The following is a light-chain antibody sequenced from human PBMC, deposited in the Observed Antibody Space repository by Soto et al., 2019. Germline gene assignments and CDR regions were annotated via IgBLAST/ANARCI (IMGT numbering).Light chain of an antibody. J-gene: IGLJ2*01. Sequence: QSVLTQPASVSGSPGQSITISCTGTSSDVGGYNYVSWYQQHPGKAPKLMIYDVSNRPSGVSNRFSGSKSGNTASLTISGLQAEDEADYYCSSYTSSSTPYVVFGGVTKVTVL. V-gene: IGLV2-14*01. CDR3: SSYTSSSTPYVV. CDR2: DVS. CDR1: SSDVGGYNY.